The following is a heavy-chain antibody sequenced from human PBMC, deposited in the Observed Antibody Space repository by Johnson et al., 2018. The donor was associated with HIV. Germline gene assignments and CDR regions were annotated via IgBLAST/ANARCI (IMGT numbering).Heavy chain of an antibody. CDR3: AKAKYSSSADAFDI. V-gene: IGHV3-9*01. CDR1: GLTFDDYG. CDR2: ICWNSGTI. Sequence: VQLVESGGGLVQPGRSLRLSCAASGLTFDDYGMHWVRQAPGKGLEWVSGICWNSGTIGYEASVERRFTISSNNGKNSLYLKITSLRLEDTAFYFCAKAKYSSSADAFDIWGQGTMVTVSS. J-gene: IGHJ3*02. D-gene: IGHD6-6*01.